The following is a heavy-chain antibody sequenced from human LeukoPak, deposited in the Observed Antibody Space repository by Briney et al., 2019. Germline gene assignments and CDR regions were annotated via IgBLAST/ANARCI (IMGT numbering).Heavy chain of an antibody. CDR2: IYSGDNT. Sequence: GGSLRLSCAASGFTVSSNYMSWVRQAPGKGLEWVSVIYSGDNTYYADSVKGRFTISRDISKNTLYLQMNSLRAGDTAVYYCAREKGDYDAFDIWGQGTMVTVSS. J-gene: IGHJ3*02. D-gene: IGHD4-17*01. V-gene: IGHV3-66*01. CDR1: GFTVSSNY. CDR3: AREKGDYDAFDI.